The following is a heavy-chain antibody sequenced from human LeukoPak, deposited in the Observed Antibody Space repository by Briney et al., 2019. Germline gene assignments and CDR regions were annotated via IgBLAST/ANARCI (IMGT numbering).Heavy chain of an antibody. CDR2: ITWNGVNI. CDR3: AKGRTYNYALDC. D-gene: IGHD5-18*01. CDR1: GFTFGDYG. V-gene: IGHV3-9*01. Sequence: GRSLRLSCAASGFTFGDYGMHWVRQAPGKGLEWVSGITWNGVNIGYADSVKGRFTISRDNANYSLHLQMNSLTVEDTALYYCAKGRTYNYALDCWGQGALVIVS. J-gene: IGHJ4*02.